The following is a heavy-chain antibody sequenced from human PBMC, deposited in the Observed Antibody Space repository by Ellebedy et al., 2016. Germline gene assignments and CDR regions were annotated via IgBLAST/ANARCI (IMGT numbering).Heavy chain of an antibody. V-gene: IGHV4-39*07. D-gene: IGHD6-19*01. CDR2: IYYTGNT. Sequence: GSLRLSXTVSGGSISSSSHYWGWIRQPPGKGLEWIGNIYYTGNTYYNPSLKSRVTISVDTSENQFSLKLSSVTAADTAVYYCARDVFTSGGAQDYWGQGTLVTVYS. CDR3: ARDVFTSGGAQDY. CDR1: GGSISSSSHY. J-gene: IGHJ4*02.